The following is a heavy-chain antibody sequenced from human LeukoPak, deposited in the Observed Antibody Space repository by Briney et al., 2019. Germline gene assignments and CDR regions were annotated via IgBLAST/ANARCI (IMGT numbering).Heavy chain of an antibody. D-gene: IGHD3-10*01. CDR1: GVSVSSGSSY. Sequence: SETLSLTCTVSGVSVSSGSSYWSWVRQPPGKDLKWFGNMYYTGNTNYNPSLKSRVTISINTSTNQFSLKLSSVTAADRAVYYCARLRFGDYPYYFDYWGQGTLVTVSS. CDR3: ARLRFGDYPYYFDY. CDR2: MYYTGNT. J-gene: IGHJ4*02. V-gene: IGHV4-61*01.